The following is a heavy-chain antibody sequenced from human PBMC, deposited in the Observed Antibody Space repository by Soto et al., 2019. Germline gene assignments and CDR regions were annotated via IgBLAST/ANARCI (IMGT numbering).Heavy chain of an antibody. CDR1: GASISSDNR. J-gene: IGHJ6*02. Sequence: SETLSLTCAVSGASISSDNRWTWVRQPHGEGLEWIGEISQSGTTKYNPSLASRVTTSVDKSKNQFSLRLTSMTAADTAVYYCAKKVPAALRLYYFFGLDVWGQGTTVTVSS. CDR3: AKKVPAALRLYYFFGLDV. CDR2: ISQSGTT. D-gene: IGHD2-2*01. V-gene: IGHV4-4*02.